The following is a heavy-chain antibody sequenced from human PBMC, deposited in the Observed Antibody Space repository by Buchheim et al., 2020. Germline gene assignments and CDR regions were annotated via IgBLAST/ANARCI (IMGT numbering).Heavy chain of an antibody. Sequence: EVQLLEFGGGLVQPGGSLSPSCAASGFPFSSYAMSSVRQAPGKGLEWVSAFSGSGGSKYFADSVKGRFTTSRDNSKNPLFLQMNSLRAEDTAVYYCAKLGAGGDYDVLTGYPFYYYGMDVWGLGTT. CDR1: GFPFSSYA. CDR2: FSGSGGSK. CDR3: AKLGAGGDYDVLTGYPFYYYGMDV. V-gene: IGHV3-23*01. D-gene: IGHD3-9*01. J-gene: IGHJ6*02.